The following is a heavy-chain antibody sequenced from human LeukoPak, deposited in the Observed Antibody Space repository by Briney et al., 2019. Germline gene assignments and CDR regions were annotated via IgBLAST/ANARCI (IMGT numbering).Heavy chain of an antibody. D-gene: IGHD3-10*01. CDR2: IWYDGSNK. J-gene: IGHJ4*02. Sequence: GRSLRLSCAASGFTFSSYGMHWVRQAPGKGLEWVAVIWYDGSNKYYADSVKGRFTISRDNSKNTLYLQMNSLRAEDTAVYYCVRGTLWFGELSHIFDYWGQGTLVTVSS. CDR1: GFTFSSYG. CDR3: VRGTLWFGELSHIFDY. V-gene: IGHV3-33*01.